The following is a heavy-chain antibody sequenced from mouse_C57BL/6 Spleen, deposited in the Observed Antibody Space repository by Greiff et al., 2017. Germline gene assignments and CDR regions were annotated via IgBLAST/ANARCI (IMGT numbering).Heavy chain of an antibody. D-gene: IGHD1-1*01. Sequence: QVQLQQSGAELVKPGASVKISCKASGYAFSSYWMNWVKQRPGKGLEWIGQIYPGDGDTNYNGKFKGKATLTADKSSSTAYMQLSSLTSEDSAVYFCATPYYYGSSYGGFAYWGQGTLVTVSA. V-gene: IGHV1-80*01. CDR3: ATPYYYGSSYGGFAY. CDR2: IYPGDGDT. CDR1: GYAFSSYW. J-gene: IGHJ3*01.